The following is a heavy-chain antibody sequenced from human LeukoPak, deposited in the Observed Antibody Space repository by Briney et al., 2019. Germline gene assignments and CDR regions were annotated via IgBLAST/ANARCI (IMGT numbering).Heavy chain of an antibody. V-gene: IGHV4-34*01. CDR2: INHSGST. CDR3: ARRNSSSWAGYFDY. J-gene: IGHJ4*02. D-gene: IGHD6-13*01. Sequence: SETLSLTCAVYGGSFSGYYWSWIRQPPGKGLEWIGEINHSGSTNYNPSLKSRVTISVDTSKNQFSLKLSSVTAADTAVYYCARRNSSSWAGYFDYWGQGTLVTVSS. CDR1: GGSFSGYY.